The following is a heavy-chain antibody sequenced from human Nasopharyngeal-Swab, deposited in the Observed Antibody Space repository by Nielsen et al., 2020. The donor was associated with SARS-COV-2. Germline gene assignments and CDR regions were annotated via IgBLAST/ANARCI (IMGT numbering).Heavy chain of an antibody. V-gene: IGHV4-34*01. Sequence: WIRQPPGKGLEWIGEINHSGSTNYNPSLKSRVTISVDTSKNQFSLKLSSVTAADTAVYYCAREGVLKGVVPFDYWGQGTLVTVSS. CDR3: AREGVLKGVVPFDY. J-gene: IGHJ4*02. CDR2: INHSGST. D-gene: IGHD2-15*01.